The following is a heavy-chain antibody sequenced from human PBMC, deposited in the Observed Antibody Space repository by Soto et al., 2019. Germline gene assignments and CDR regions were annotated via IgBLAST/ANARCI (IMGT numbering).Heavy chain of an antibody. Sequence: LRLPCAASGFTFSSYGMHWVRQAPGKGLEWVAVIWYDGSNKYYADSVKGRFTISRDNSKNTLYLQMNSLRAEDTAVYYCARLAPQSSSSGLDYWGQGTLVTVSS. J-gene: IGHJ4*02. CDR2: IWYDGSNK. D-gene: IGHD6-6*01. CDR1: GFTFSSYG. CDR3: ARLAPQSSSSGLDY. V-gene: IGHV3-33*01.